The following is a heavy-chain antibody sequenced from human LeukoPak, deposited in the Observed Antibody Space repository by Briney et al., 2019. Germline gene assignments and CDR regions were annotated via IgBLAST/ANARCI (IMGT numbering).Heavy chain of an antibody. V-gene: IGHV4-34*01. CDR2: INHSGST. Sequence: SETLSLTCAVYGGSFSGYHWSWIRQPPGKGLEWIGEINHSGSTNYNPSLKSRVTISVDTSKNQFSLKLSSVTAADTAVYYCAIGGARITMIVVAMELDYWGQGILVTVSS. CDR3: AIGGARITMIVVAMELDY. J-gene: IGHJ4*02. CDR1: GGSFSGYH. D-gene: IGHD3-22*01.